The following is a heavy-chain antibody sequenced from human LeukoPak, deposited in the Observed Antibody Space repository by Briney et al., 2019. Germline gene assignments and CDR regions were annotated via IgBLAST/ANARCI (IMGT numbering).Heavy chain of an antibody. V-gene: IGHV1-69*13. Sequence: SVKVSCKASGGTFSSYAISWVRQAPGQGLEWMGGIIPIFGTANYAQKFQGRVTITADESTSTAYMELSSLRSEDTAVYYCAGEGIVTTYSNCLDYWGQGTLVTVSS. J-gene: IGHJ4*02. CDR2: IIPIFGTA. CDR1: GGTFSSYA. D-gene: IGHD4-11*01. CDR3: AGEGIVTTYSNCLDY.